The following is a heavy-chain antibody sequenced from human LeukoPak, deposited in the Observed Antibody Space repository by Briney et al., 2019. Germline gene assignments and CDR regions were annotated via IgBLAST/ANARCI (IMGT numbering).Heavy chain of an antibody. Sequence: SETLSLTCTVSGGSISSSSYYWGWIRQPPGKGLEGIGSIYYSGGTYYNPSLKSRVTISVDTSKNQFSLNLSSVTAADTAVYYCSRPLNYDILTGYGYWGQGTLVTVSS. CDR1: GGSISSSSYY. D-gene: IGHD3-9*01. CDR2: IYYSGGT. V-gene: IGHV4-39*01. J-gene: IGHJ4*02. CDR3: SRPLNYDILTGYGY.